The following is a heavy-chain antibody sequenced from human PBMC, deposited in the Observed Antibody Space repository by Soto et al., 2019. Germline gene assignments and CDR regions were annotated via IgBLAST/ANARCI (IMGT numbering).Heavy chain of an antibody. D-gene: IGHD1-1*01. CDR3: VEGWNDF. J-gene: IGHJ4*02. CDR2: IKSKADGGAR. Sequence: EVQLVESGGDLVKPGGSLRLSCVTSGFMFSRAWMSWVRQAPGKGLEWVGRIKSKADGGARDYAAPVKGRFSISRDDSKNTLYLQMNSLRAEDTAVYYCVEGWNDFWGQGTLVTVSS. V-gene: IGHV3-15*01. CDR1: GFMFSRAW.